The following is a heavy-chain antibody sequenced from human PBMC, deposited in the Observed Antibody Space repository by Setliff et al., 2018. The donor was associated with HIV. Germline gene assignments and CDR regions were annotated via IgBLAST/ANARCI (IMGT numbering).Heavy chain of an antibody. CDR1: GGTFSSYA. V-gene: IGHV1-69*05. CDR2: IIPIFGTA. Sequence: GASVKVSCKASGGTFSSYAISWVRQAPGQGLEWMGGIIPIFGTANYAQKFQGRVTITTDESTSTAYMELSSRRSEDTDVYYCARGITMVRGPEEHLFDPWGQGTLVTVSS. D-gene: IGHD3-10*01. J-gene: IGHJ5*02. CDR3: ARGITMVRGPEEHLFDP.